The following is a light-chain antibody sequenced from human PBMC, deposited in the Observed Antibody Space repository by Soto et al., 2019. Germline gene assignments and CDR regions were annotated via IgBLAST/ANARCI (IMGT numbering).Light chain of an antibody. CDR1: SSNIGAGYD. CDR2: DNN. V-gene: IGLV1-40*01. CDR3: QSYDSSLSGVV. J-gene: IGLJ3*02. Sequence: QSVLTQPPSVSGAPGQRVTISCTGSSSNIGAGYDVHWYQQLPGTAPKLLIYDNNNRPSGVPDRFSGSTSGTSASLAITGLQADDEADYYCQSYDSSLSGVVFGGGTKLTVL.